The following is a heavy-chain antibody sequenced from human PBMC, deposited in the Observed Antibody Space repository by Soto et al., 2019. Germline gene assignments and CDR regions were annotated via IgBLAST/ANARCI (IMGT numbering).Heavy chain of an antibody. CDR3: ARDPSYFDF. CDR2: ISSTSSYI. CDR1: GFTFSSYA. J-gene: IGHJ4*02. V-gene: IGHV3-21*01. Sequence: GGSLRLSCAASGFTFSSYAMSWVRQAPGKGLEWVSAISSTSSYIYYADSVRGRFTISRDNAKNSLYLQLNSLRAEDTAVYYCARDPSYFDFWGQGTLGTVSS.